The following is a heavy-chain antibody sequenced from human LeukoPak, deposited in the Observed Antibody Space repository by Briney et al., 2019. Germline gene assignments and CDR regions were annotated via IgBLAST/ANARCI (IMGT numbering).Heavy chain of an antibody. Sequence: GASVKVSCKASGYTFASYGITWMRQAPGQGLEWLGWISAYNHDTHYAQNLQDRVTMTTDTSTSTAYMELRSLTSDDTALYYCARDTALTTIAGGPDYWGHGTLVTVSS. CDR1: GYTFASYG. CDR2: ISAYNHDT. J-gene: IGHJ4*01. V-gene: IGHV1-18*01. D-gene: IGHD2-8*02. CDR3: ARDTALTTIAGGPDY.